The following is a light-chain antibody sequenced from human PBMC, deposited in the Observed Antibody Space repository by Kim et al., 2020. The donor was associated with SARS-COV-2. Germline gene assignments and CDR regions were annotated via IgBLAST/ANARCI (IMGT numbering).Light chain of an antibody. CDR1: QSVSNNY. J-gene: IGKJ1*01. Sequence: SPGERATLSCRASQSVSNNYLGWYQQKPGQAPRLLIYGASSRATGIPDRFRGSGSGTDFTLTISRLEPEDFAVYYCHQYATSPWTFGQGTKVDIK. CDR2: GAS. CDR3: HQYATSPWT. V-gene: IGKV3-20*01.